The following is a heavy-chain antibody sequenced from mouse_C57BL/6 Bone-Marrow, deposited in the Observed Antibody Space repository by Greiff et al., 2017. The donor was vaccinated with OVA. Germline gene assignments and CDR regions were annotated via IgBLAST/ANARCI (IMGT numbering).Heavy chain of an antibody. CDR1: GYTFTSYG. CDR3: EREGYYSNYGFAY. J-gene: IGHJ3*01. D-gene: IGHD2-5*01. Sequence: QVQLQQSGAELARPGASVKLSCKASGYTFTSYGISWVKQRTGQGLEWIGEIYPRSGNTYYNEKFKGTATLIAEQSSSTADMELRSLTSEDSAVYICEREGYYSNYGFAYWGQGTLVTVSA. CDR2: IYPRSGNT. V-gene: IGHV1-81*01.